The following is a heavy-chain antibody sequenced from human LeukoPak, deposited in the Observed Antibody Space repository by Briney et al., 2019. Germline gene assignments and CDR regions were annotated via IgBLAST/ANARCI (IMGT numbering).Heavy chain of an antibody. CDR3: ARVRTHYYDSSGYYYFDY. CDR2: IWYDGSNK. CDR1: GFTFAAYA. Sequence: GGSLRLSCAASGFTFAAYAMHWVRQAPGKGLEWVAVIWYDGSNKYYADSVKGRFTISRDNSKNTLYLQMNSLRAEDTAVYYCARVRTHYYDSSGYYYFDYWGQGTLVTVSS. J-gene: IGHJ4*02. V-gene: IGHV3-33*08. D-gene: IGHD3-22*01.